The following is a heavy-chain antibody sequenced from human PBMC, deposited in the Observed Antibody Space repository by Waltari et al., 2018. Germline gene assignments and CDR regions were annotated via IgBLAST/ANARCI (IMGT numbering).Heavy chain of an antibody. D-gene: IGHD3-3*01. J-gene: IGHJ6*02. CDR3: ARGLYYDFWSGYAGTGCMDV. CDR2: IYYSGST. CDR1: GGSISSYY. Sequence: QVQLQESGPGLVKPSETLSLTCTVSGGSISSYYWSWIRQPPGKGLEWIGYIYYSGSTNYNPSLKGRVTISVDTSKNQFSLKLSSVTAADTAVYYCARGLYYDFWSGYAGTGCMDVWGQGTTVTVSS. V-gene: IGHV4-59*01.